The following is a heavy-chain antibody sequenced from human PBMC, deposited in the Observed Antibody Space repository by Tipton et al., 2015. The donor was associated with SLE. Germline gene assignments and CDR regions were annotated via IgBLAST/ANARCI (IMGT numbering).Heavy chain of an antibody. CDR3: ARVHYDSSGYYPDAFDI. CDR1: GGSISSGSYY. D-gene: IGHD3-22*01. CDR2: IYTSGST. Sequence: SLTCTVSGGSISSGSYYWSWIRQPAGKGLEWIGYIYTSGSTNYNPSLKSRVTISVDTSKNQFSLKLSSVTAADTAVYYCARVHYDSSGYYPDAFDIWGQGTMVTVSS. V-gene: IGHV4-61*09. J-gene: IGHJ3*02.